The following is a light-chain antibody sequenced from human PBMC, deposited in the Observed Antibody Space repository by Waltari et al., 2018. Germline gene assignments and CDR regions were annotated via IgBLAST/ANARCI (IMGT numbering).Light chain of an antibody. Sequence: QSALPQPASVSGSPGQSITISCTGTSSDVGTYNLVSWYQQHPGKAPKLIIYEGSKRPSGVSHRFSGSKSGNTASLTISGLQAEDEADYYCCSYAGSSTYVFGTGTKVTVL. J-gene: IGLJ1*01. V-gene: IGLV2-23*01. CDR1: SSDVGTYNL. CDR3: CSYAGSSTYV. CDR2: EGS.